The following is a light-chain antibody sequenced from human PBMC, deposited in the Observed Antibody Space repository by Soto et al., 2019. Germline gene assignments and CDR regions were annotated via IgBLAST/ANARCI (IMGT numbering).Light chain of an antibody. V-gene: IGKV1-5*01. Sequence: DIQMTQSPSTLAASVGDRVVITCRASQNINKWLAWYQQKPGKAPKFLIYDASTLETGVPSRFSGSGSGTEFTLTISSLQPDDFATYYCQQYNSYWMFGQGTKVDIK. CDR3: QQYNSYWM. CDR2: DAS. CDR1: QNINKW. J-gene: IGKJ1*01.